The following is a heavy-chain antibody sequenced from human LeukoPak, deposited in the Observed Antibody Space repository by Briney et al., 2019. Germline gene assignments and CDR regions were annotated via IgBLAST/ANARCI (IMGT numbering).Heavy chain of an antibody. V-gene: IGHV1-69*02. CDR3: ARGSWVVTSLPDTGDAFDI. D-gene: IGHD4-23*01. CDR2: IIPILGIA. CDR1: GGTFSSYT. Sequence: GASVKVSCKASGGTFSSYTISWVRQAPGQGLEWMGRIIPILGIANYAQKFHGRVTITADKSTSTAYMELSSLRSEDTAVYYCARGSWVVTSLPDTGDAFDIWGQGTMVTVSS. J-gene: IGHJ3*02.